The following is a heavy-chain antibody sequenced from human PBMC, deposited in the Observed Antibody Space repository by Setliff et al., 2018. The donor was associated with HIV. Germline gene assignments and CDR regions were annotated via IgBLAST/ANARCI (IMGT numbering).Heavy chain of an antibody. CDR2: INPNGGAT. CDR3: AADNYNCNSFDS. J-gene: IGHJ4*02. Sequence: ASVKVSCKTSGYTFTDYYIHWVRQAPGQGLEWMGWINPNGGATHYAQMFRDSVIMTRDTSISTVYIRLISLKSDDTAVYYCAADNYNCNSFDSWGQGSLVTVSS. CDR1: GYTFTDYY. D-gene: IGHD3-3*01. V-gene: IGHV1-2*02.